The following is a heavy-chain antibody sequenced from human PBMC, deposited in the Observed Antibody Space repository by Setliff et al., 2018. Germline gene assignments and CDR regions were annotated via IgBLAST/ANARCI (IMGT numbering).Heavy chain of an antibody. CDR2: IYYSGST. D-gene: IGHD1-7*01. Sequence: PSETLSLTCSVSGGSISSSNYYWAWIRQPPGKGLEWIGGIYYSGSTYYNPSLRSRVTISVDTSKNQVSLKLSSVTAADTATFYCARREVERTTTRRTVWYFDLWGRGTLVTVSS. J-gene: IGHJ2*01. CDR3: ARREVERTTTRRTVWYFDL. CDR1: GGSISSSNYY. V-gene: IGHV4-39*01.